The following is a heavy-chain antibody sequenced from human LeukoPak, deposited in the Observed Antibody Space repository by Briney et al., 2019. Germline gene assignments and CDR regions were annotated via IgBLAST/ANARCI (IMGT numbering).Heavy chain of an antibody. J-gene: IGHJ4*02. CDR3: ARHGAFYYGSGSSGFDY. CDR1: GFSISNGYY. Sequence: SETLSLTCAVSGFSISNGYYWAWIRQPPGKGLELLGSMYHSGSTYYNPSLNRRVTISVDTSKNQFSLKLISVTAADTAVYYCARHGAFYYGSGSSGFDYWGQGTLVTVSS. D-gene: IGHD3-10*01. CDR2: MYHSGST. V-gene: IGHV4-38-2*01.